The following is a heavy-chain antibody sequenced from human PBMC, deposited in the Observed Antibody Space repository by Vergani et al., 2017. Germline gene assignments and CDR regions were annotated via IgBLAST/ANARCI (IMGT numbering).Heavy chain of an antibody. CDR1: GFTLSDHV. V-gene: IGHV3-72*01. Sequence: EVQLVESGGGLVQPGGSLRLSCAASGFTLSDHVMDWVRQGPGKGLEWVGRSRNKARSYTTDYSASVKGRFTISRDDSRNSLYLQMNSLRVEDTGVYYCARARCIETCYMSNWLDSWGQGTLVTVSS. CDR2: SRNKARSYTT. J-gene: IGHJ5*01. D-gene: IGHD3-9*01. CDR3: ARARCIETCYMSNWLDS.